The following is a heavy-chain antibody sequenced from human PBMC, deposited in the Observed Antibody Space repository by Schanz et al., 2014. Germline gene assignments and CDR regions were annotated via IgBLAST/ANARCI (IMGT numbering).Heavy chain of an antibody. J-gene: IGHJ4*02. D-gene: IGHD6-19*01. V-gene: IGHV3-48*02. CDR3: ARDHASAWYTVDY. CDR1: GFSISDHT. CDR2: ISSSSGTI. Sequence: EVQLVESGGGLVQPGGSLRLSCAASGFSISDHTMRWDRQAPGKGLEWVSYISSSSGTIYYADSMKGRFTISRDNAKNSLYLQINSLRDEDTAVYYCARDHASAWYTVDYWGQGTLVTVSS.